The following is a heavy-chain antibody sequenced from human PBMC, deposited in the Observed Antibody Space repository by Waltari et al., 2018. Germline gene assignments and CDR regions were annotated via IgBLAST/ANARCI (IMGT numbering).Heavy chain of an antibody. CDR3: ARDGPPLPMLSSERGAFDI. CDR1: GYTFTSYG. D-gene: IGHD3-22*01. CDR2: ISAYNGNT. Sequence: QVQLVQSGAEVKKPGASVKVSCKASGYTFTSYGISWVRQAPGQGLEWMGWISAYNGNTNYAQKLQGRVTMTTATSTGTAYMELRSLRSDDTAVYYCARDGPPLPMLSSERGAFDIWGQGTMVTVSS. J-gene: IGHJ3*02. V-gene: IGHV1-18*01.